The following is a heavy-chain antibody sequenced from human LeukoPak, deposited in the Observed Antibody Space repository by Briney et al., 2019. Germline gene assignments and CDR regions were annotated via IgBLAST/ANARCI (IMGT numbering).Heavy chain of an antibody. CDR1: GFTFSSYW. V-gene: IGHV3-74*01. D-gene: IGHD1-7*01. CDR2: INSDGSST. J-gene: IGHJ4*02. Sequence: GGSLRLSCAASGFTFSSYWMHWVRQAPGKGPVWVSRINSDGSSTSYADSVKGRFTISRDNAKNTLYLQMNSLRAEDTAVYYCARLPSWNYGDDDYWGQGTLVTVSS. CDR3: ARLPSWNYGDDDY.